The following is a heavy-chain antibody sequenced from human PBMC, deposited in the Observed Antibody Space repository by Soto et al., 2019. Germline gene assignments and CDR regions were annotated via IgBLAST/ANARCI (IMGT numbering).Heavy chain of an antibody. Sequence: PGGSLRLSCTASGFTFNRHAMTWVRQAPGKGLEWVSGLSDSGGSIYYADSVKGRFTVSRDNSKNTLYLQMNSLRAEDAAVYYCAMGTMVRGVLYYFDYWGQGTLVTVSS. CDR2: LSDSGGSI. CDR1: GFTFNRHA. D-gene: IGHD3-10*01. CDR3: AMGTMVRGVLYYFDY. V-gene: IGHV3-23*01. J-gene: IGHJ4*02.